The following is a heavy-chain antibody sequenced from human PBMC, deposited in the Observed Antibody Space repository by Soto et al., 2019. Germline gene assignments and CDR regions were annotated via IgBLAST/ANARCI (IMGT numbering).Heavy chain of an antibody. CDR1: GFSLNNARMG. CDR2: IFSNDEK. D-gene: IGHD6-19*01. CDR3: ARLRGYSSCWYIEYVLDY. V-gene: IGHV2-26*01. J-gene: IGHJ4*02. Sequence: SGPTLVNPTETLTLTCTVSGFSLNNARMGVTWIRQPPGTALEWLAHIFSNDEKSYSTSLESRLTISKDTSKSQVVLTMTNMDPVDTAPHYCARLRGYSSCWYIEYVLDYRGQGTLVTVPS.